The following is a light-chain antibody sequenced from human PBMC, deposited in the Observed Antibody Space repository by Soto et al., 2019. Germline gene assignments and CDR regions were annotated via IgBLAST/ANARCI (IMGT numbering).Light chain of an antibody. V-gene: IGKV3-15*01. CDR1: QSVSSD. Sequence: EIVMTQSPATLSVSPGERATLYCRASQSVSSDLAWYQQKPGQAPGLLIYGASTRATGIPARFSGSGSGTVFTLTISSLQSEDFAVYYCQQYNNWPLTFGGGTKVEIK. J-gene: IGKJ4*01. CDR2: GAS. CDR3: QQYNNWPLT.